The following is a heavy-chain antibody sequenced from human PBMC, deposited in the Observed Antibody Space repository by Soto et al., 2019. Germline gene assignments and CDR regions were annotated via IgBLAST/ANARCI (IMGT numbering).Heavy chain of an antibody. CDR2: MNPNSGNT. D-gene: IGHD2-21*02. CDR1: GYTFTSYD. CDR3: ARGDAYGGGDCLDY. Sequence: QVQLVQSGAEVKKPGASVKVSCKASGYTFTSYDIHWVRQATGQGLELMGWMNPNSGNTGYAQKFQGRVTMTRNTSISTAYMELSSLRSEDTAVYSCARGDAYGGGDCLDYWGQGTLVTVSS. J-gene: IGHJ4*02. V-gene: IGHV1-8*01.